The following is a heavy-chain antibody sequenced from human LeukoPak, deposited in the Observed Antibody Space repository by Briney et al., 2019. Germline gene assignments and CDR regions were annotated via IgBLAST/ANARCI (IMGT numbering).Heavy chain of an antibody. CDR2: VGVSAEHI. V-gene: IGHV3-23*01. J-gene: IGHJ4*02. CDR1: GLSLGSNV. Sequence: GGSLRLSCVASGLSLGSNVLSWVRQAPGKGLEWISTVGVSAEHIHYADSVRGRFTISRDNSKNTLYVQMNSLRAEDTAVYYCAKAASRPELPDYFDYWGQGTLVTVSS. D-gene: IGHD1-26*01. CDR3: AKAASRPELPDYFDY.